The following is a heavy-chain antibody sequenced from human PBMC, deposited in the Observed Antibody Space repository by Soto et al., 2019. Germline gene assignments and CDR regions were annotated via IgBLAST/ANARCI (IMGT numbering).Heavy chain of an antibody. CDR2: TYYRSKWYN. CDR3: ARKGDAFYYGMDG. D-gene: IGHD1-26*01. V-gene: IGHV6-1*01. J-gene: IGHJ6*04. CDR1: GDSVSSNSAA. Sequence: SQTLSLTCAISGDSVSSNSAAWNWIRQSPSRGLEWLGRTYYRSKWYNDYAVSVKSRITINPDTSKNQFSLQLNSVTPEDTAVYSCARKGDAFYYGMDGCDKGTPATLSS.